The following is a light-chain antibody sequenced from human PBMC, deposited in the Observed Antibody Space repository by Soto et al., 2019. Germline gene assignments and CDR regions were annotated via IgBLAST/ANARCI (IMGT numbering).Light chain of an antibody. V-gene: IGKV1-9*01. CDR2: GAS. Sequence: DIQLTQSPSFLSASVGDRVTITCRASQGISTYLAWYLQRPGKAPKLLIYGASTLQSGVPSRFSGSGSGTEFTLTISGLQTEDFGTDYCQQLNSDWYAFGQGTKLEIK. CDR1: QGISTY. J-gene: IGKJ2*01. CDR3: QQLNSDWYA.